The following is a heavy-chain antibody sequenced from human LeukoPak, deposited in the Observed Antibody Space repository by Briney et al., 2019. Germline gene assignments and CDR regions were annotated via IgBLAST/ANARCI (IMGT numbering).Heavy chain of an antibody. CDR3: ARLTTVTTFDS. CDR2: IKQDGGEK. J-gene: IGHJ4*02. CDR1: GFTFSRYW. Sequence: PGGSLRLSCAASGFTFSRYWMSWVRQAPGKGLEWVANIKQDGGEKYYVDSVKGRFTISRDNAKNLLYLQMDSLRAEDTAMYYCARLTTVTTFDSWGQGTLVTVSS. V-gene: IGHV3-7*01. D-gene: IGHD4-17*01.